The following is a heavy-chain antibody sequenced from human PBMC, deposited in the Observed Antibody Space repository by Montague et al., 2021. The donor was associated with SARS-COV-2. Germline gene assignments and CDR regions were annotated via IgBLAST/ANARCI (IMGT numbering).Heavy chain of an antibody. CDR3: ARGYDFWSGGYYYYYGMDV. J-gene: IGHJ6*02. CDR1: GFTFSSYS. D-gene: IGHD3-3*01. CDR2: ISSSSSYI. V-gene: IGHV3-21*01. Sequence: SLRLSCAASGFTFSSYSMNWVRQAPGKGLEWVSSISSSSSYIYXXXSXXXRFXISRDNAKNSLYLQMNSLRAEDTAVYYCARGYDFWSGGYYYYYGMDVWGQGTTVTVSS.